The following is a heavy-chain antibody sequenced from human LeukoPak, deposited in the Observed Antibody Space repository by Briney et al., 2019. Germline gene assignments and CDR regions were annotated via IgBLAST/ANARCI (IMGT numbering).Heavy chain of an antibody. D-gene: IGHD6-19*01. J-gene: IGHJ4*02. CDR3: AREGSGWYGNFDF. Sequence: ASVNVSCKASAYTFTGYYMHWVRQAPGRGLEWMGWINPDSGGTNYAQKFQGRVTMTRDTSISTAYMEVSRLRSDDTAVYYCAREGSGWYGNFDFWGQGTLVTVSS. V-gene: IGHV1-2*02. CDR1: AYTFTGYY. CDR2: INPDSGGT.